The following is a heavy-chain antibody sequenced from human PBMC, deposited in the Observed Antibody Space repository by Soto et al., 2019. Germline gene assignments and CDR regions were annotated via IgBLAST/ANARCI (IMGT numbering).Heavy chain of an antibody. J-gene: IGHJ4*02. CDR2: ISYPXSNK. Sequence: PGGSLRLWRAASGFTCSSHGMQWVRQSPGGGLEWVAVISYPXSNKYYADYVKGRFTISGDNSKNTLYLQMNSLRAEDTAVCDCANSQRSSFDYWGQGSLVTVSS. CDR1: GFTCSSHG. CDR3: ANSQRSSFDY. V-gene: IGHV3-30*18.